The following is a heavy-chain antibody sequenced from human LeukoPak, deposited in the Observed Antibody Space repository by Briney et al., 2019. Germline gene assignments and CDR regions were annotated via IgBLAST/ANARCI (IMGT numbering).Heavy chain of an antibody. CDR1: GYTLTELS. CDR3: ATDPLAAAALFAFDY. V-gene: IGHV1-24*01. J-gene: IGHJ4*02. Sequence: ASVKVSCKVSGYTLTELSMHWVRQAPGKGLEWMGGFDPEDGETIYAQKFQGRVTMTEDTSIDTAYMELSSLRSEDTAVYYCATDPLAAAALFAFDYWGQGTLVTVSS. CDR2: FDPEDGET. D-gene: IGHD6-13*01.